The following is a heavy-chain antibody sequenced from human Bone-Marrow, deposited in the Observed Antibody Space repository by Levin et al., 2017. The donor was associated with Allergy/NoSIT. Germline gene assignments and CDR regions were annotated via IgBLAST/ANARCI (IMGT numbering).Heavy chain of an antibody. V-gene: IGHV3-53*01. J-gene: IGHJ3*01. CDR2: IYRGIST. Sequence: GGSLRLSCAASGFSVSNNYMNWVRQSPGKGLEWVSVIYRGISTFYADSVTGRFTISRDNSKNTVYLQMNNLRVEDTAVYYCAKHIVAAAGRAFDFWGQGTMVIVS. D-gene: IGHD1-26*01. CDR3: AKHIVAAAGRAFDF. CDR1: GFSVSNNY.